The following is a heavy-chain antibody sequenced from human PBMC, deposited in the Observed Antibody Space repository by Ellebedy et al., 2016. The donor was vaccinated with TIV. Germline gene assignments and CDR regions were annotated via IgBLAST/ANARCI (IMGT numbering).Heavy chain of an antibody. V-gene: IGHV3-48*04. CDR2: ISSSSSGI. J-gene: IGHJ4*02. D-gene: IGHD4-17*01. Sequence: GESLKISXAATGFTFSSHSMNWVRQAPGKGLGWVSYISSSSSGIYYAESVKGRFTISRDNAKNSLYLQMNSLRAEDTAVYYCARADYGDYDNYWGQGTLVTVSS. CDR1: GFTFSSHS. CDR3: ARADYGDYDNY.